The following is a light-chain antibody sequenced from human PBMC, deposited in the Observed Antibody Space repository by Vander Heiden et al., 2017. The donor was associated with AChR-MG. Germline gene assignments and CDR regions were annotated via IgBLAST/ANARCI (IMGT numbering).Light chain of an antibody. CDR3: NSYRDDGTWV. CDR1: SSDIAIYDL. CDR2: DVS. J-gene: IGLJ3*02. V-gene: IGLV2-14*03. Sequence: QSALTQPASVSVSPRQTVTTSCTGTSSDIAIYDLVSWSQQHPGKAPKLMIFDVSKRPSGVSGRFSGSKSGNTASLTISGLQAEDEADYYCNSYRDDGTWVFGGGTKLTVL.